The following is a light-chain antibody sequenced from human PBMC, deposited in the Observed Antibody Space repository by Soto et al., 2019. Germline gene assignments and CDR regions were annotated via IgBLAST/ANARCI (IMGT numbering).Light chain of an antibody. CDR3: MQALQTPVT. V-gene: IGKV2-28*01. J-gene: IGKJ3*01. Sequence: IVMTPSPLSLPVTPGEPASISCRSSQSLLHSNGYNSMDWYLQKPGQSPQLLIYLGSNRASGVPDRFSGSGSGTDFTLKISRVEAEDVGVYYCMQALQTPVTFGPGTKVDIK. CDR1: QSLLHSNGYNS. CDR2: LGS.